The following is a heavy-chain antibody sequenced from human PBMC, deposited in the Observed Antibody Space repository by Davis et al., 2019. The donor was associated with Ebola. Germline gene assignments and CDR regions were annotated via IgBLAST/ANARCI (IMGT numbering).Heavy chain of an antibody. J-gene: IGHJ4*02. CDR1: GYSFTSYW. Sequence: GESLKISCKGSGYSFTSYWIGWVRQMPGKGLEWMGIIYPGDSDTRYSPSFQGQVTISADKYISTAYLQWSSLKASDTAIYYCARQGGGSGRLTSFDYWGQGTLVTVSS. V-gene: IGHV5-51*01. CDR2: IYPGDSDT. D-gene: IGHD1-26*01. CDR3: ARQGGGSGRLTSFDY.